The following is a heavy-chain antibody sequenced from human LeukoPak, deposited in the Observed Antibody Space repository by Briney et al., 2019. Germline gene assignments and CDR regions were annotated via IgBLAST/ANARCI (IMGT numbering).Heavy chain of an antibody. D-gene: IGHD2-8*02. CDR3: ARGFSGSRRSGGMNYYYYYYMDV. CDR2: IIPIFGTA. J-gene: IGHJ6*03. V-gene: IGHV1-69*05. CDR1: GGTFSSYA. Sequence: SVKVSCKASGGTFSSYAISWVRQAPGQGLEWMGGIIPIFGTANYAQKFQGRVTITTDESTSTAYMELSSLRSEDTAEYYCARGFSGSRRSGGMNYYYYYYMDVWGKGTTVTVSS.